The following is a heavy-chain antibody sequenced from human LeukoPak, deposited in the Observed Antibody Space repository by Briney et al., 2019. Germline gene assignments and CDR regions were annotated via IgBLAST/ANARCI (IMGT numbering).Heavy chain of an antibody. Sequence: PGGSLRLSCAASGFTFSSYSMNWVRQAPGKGLEWVSYISSSSSTIYYADSVKGRFTISRDNAKNSLYLQMNSLRAEDTALYYCAKDMGGNSRGDAFDIWGQGTMVTVSS. V-gene: IGHV3-48*04. J-gene: IGHJ3*02. CDR3: AKDMGGNSRGDAFDI. CDR2: ISSSSSTI. CDR1: GFTFSSYS. D-gene: IGHD4-23*01.